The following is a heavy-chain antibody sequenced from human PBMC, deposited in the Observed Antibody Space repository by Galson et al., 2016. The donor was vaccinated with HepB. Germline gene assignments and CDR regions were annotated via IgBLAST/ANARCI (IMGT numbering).Heavy chain of an antibody. D-gene: IGHD2-15*01. Sequence: QSGAEVKKPGESLKISCKGSGYSFTTYWIGWVRQMPGKGLEWMGIIYPGDSDTKYSPSFQGQVTISADKSTSTAYLQWTSLKASDTAIYYCARRGCSGVSCYSFFDYWGQGTLVTVSS. CDR2: IYPGDSDT. CDR3: ARRGCSGVSCYSFFDY. V-gene: IGHV5-51*01. CDR1: GYSFTTYW. J-gene: IGHJ4*02.